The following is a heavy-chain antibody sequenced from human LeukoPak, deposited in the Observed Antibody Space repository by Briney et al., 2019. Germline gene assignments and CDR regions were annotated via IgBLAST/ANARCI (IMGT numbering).Heavy chain of an antibody. Sequence: SETLSLTCTVSGASISSYYWSWIRQPPGKGLEWLGYIYYSGSTNYNPSLKSRVTISVDTSKNQFSLKLSSVTATDPAVYVCAREGGSLEYWGQGTLVTVPS. D-gene: IGHD1-26*01. CDR2: IYYSGST. V-gene: IGHV4-59*12. CDR3: AREGGSLEY. CDR1: GASISSYY. J-gene: IGHJ4*02.